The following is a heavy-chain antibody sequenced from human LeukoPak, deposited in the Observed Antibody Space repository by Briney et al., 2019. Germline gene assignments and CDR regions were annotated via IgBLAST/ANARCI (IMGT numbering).Heavy chain of an antibody. CDR1: GYTFTSYG. D-gene: IGHD6-13*01. J-gene: IGHJ4*02. Sequence: ASVKVSCKASGYTFTSYGISWVRQAPGQGLEWMGWIGAYNGNTNYAQKLQGRVTMTTDTSTSTAYMELRSLRSDDTAVYYCARDLIGIAAAGRTDYWGQGTLVTVSS. CDR3: ARDLIGIAAAGRTDY. V-gene: IGHV1-18*01. CDR2: IGAYNGNT.